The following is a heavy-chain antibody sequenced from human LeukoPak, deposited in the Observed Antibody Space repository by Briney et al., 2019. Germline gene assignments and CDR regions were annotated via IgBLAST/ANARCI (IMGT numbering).Heavy chain of an antibody. CDR2: IYSGGST. CDR3: ARLAVAYFDS. V-gene: IGHV3-66*04. CDR1: GFTVSSNY. D-gene: IGHD5-12*01. Sequence: GGSLRLSCAASGFTVSSNYMGWVRQAPGKGLEWVSVIYSGGSTYYPDSVKGRFTISRDNSKNTLYLEMNSLRAEDTAVYYCARLAVAYFDSWGQGTLVNVSS. J-gene: IGHJ4*02.